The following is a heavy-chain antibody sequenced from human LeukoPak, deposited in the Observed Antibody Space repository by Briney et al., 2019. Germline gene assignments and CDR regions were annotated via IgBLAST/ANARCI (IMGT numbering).Heavy chain of an antibody. Sequence: GGSLRLSCAASGSTFSSYAMNWVRQAPGKGLEWVTNIKQDGSEKYYVDSVKGRFTISRDNAKNSLYLQMNSLRAEDTAVYYCAKDAGYYDMDVWGQGTTVTVSS. V-gene: IGHV3-7*01. CDR3: AKDAGYYDMDV. CDR2: IKQDGSEK. D-gene: IGHD3-10*01. J-gene: IGHJ6*02. CDR1: GSTFSSYA.